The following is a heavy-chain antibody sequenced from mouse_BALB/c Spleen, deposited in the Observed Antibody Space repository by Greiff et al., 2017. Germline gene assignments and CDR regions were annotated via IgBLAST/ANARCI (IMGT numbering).Heavy chain of an antibody. D-gene: IGHD1-1*02. Sequence: VQLVESGPGLVAPSQSLSITCTVSGFSLTSYGVHWVRQPPGKGLEWLGVIWAGGSTNYNSALMSRLSISKDNSKSQVFLKMNSLQTDDTAMYYCAREMVPRYYFDYWGQGTTLTVSS. CDR1: GFSLTSYG. CDR2: IWAGGST. CDR3: AREMVPRYYFDY. V-gene: IGHV2-9*02. J-gene: IGHJ2*01.